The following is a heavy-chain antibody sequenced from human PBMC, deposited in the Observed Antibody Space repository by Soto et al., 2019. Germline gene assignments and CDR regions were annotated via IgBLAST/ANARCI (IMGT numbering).Heavy chain of an antibody. CDR3: ARESLGYYYDSSGYYPTFDY. J-gene: IGHJ4*02. V-gene: IGHV1-18*01. CDR2: ISAYNGNT. D-gene: IGHD3-22*01. CDR1: GYTFTSYG. Sequence: ASEKVSCKASGYTFTSYGISWVRQAPGQGLEWMGWISAYNGNTNYAQKLQGRVTMTTDTSTSTAYMELRSLRSDDTAVYYCARESLGYYYDSSGYYPTFDYWGQGTLVTVSS.